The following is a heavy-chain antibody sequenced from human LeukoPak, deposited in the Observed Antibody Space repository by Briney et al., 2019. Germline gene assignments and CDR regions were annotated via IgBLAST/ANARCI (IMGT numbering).Heavy chain of an antibody. D-gene: IGHD2-2*01. V-gene: IGHV1-3*01. Sequence: AAVKVSCEASGYIFNYSAEQWVPHDPGQRHEWMGWVNVGNDNTEYSQKFQARITISRYTTANTAYMEPISLRTDDMSVYVCARYYCSSTSCRYYFDYWGQGTLVTVSS. J-gene: IGHJ4*02. CDR3: ARYYCSSTSCRYYFDY. CDR1: GYIFNYSA. CDR2: VNVGNDNT.